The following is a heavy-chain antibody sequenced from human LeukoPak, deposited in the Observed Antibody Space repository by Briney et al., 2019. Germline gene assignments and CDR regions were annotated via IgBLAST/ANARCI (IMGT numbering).Heavy chain of an antibody. CDR2: IYNSEIT. V-gene: IGHV4-59*08. CDR3: ARGWLQLRG. Sequence: SETLSLTCTVSGGPISRYYWSWIRQPPGKGLEWIGHIYNSEITKYNPSLKSRVTISLDTSKKHFSLRLNSVTAADTAVYYCARGWLQLRGWGQGTLVTVSS. J-gene: IGHJ4*02. D-gene: IGHD5-24*01. CDR1: GGPISRYY.